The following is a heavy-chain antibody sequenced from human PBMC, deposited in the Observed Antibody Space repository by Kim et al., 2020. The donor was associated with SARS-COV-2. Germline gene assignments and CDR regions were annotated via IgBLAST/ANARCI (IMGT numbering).Heavy chain of an antibody. D-gene: IGHD3-22*01. Sequence: SETLSLTCTVSGGSISSYYWSWIRQPPGKGLEWIGYIYYSGSTNYNPSLTSRVTISVDTSKNQFSLKLSSVTAADTAVYYCAREDPGTQPHYDSSGPGGAAFDIWGQGTMVTVSS. CDR1: GGSISSYY. CDR2: IYYSGST. V-gene: IGHV4-59*13. J-gene: IGHJ3*02. CDR3: AREDPGTQPHYDSSGPGGAAFDI.